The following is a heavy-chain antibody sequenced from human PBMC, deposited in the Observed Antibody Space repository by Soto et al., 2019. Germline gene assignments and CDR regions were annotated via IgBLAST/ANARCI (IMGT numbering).Heavy chain of an antibody. J-gene: IGHJ3*02. CDR3: ARPRGIANSAFDI. CDR1: GFTFSSHW. CDR2: INTDGSWT. Sequence: EVQLVESGGDLVQSGGSLRLSCAASGFTFSSHWMHWVRQGPGKGLIGVSRINTDGSWTDYADSVKGRFTISRDNAKNTLYLQMNSLSADDTAVYYCARPRGIANSAFDIWGQGTMVTVSS. D-gene: IGHD2-21*01. V-gene: IGHV3-74*01.